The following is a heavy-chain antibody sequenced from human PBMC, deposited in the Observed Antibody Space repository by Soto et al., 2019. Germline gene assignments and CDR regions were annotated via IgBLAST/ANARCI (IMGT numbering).Heavy chain of an antibody. J-gene: IGHJ4*02. CDR2: INPSGGST. Sequence: ASVKVSFNASGYTFTSYYMHWVRQAPGQGLEWMGIINPSGGSTSYAQKCQGRVTMTRDTSTSTVYMELSSLRSEDTAVYYCAIIAARPSFDYWGQGTLVTVSS. D-gene: IGHD6-6*01. V-gene: IGHV1-46*01. CDR3: AIIAARPSFDY. CDR1: GYTFTSYY.